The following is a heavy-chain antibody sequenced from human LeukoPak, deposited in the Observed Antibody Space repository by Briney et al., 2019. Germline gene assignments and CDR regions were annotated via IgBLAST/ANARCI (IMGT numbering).Heavy chain of an antibody. CDR2: ISGSGGST. CDR1: GFTFSSYG. Sequence: TGGSLRLSCAASGFTFSSYGMSWVRQAPGKGLEWVSAISGSGGSTYYADSVKGRFTISRDNAKNSLYLQMNSLRAEDMALYYCAKDISYGLVSSGFDYWGQGTLVTVSS. D-gene: IGHD6-6*01. V-gene: IGHV3-23*01. CDR3: AKDISYGLVSSGFDY. J-gene: IGHJ4*02.